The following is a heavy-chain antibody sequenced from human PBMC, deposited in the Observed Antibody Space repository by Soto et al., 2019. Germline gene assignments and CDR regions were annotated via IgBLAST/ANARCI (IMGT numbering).Heavy chain of an antibody. CDR2: IIPILGIA. CDR1: GDTFSSYT. CDR3: AAGVNYGDYFVTGTDY. V-gene: IGHV1-69*02. J-gene: IGHJ4*02. Sequence: VKVSYHGSGDTFSSYTISWVRQAPGQGLEWMGRIIPILGIANYAQKFQGRVTITADKSTSTAYMELSSLRSEDTAVYYCAAGVNYGDYFVTGTDYWGQGTLVTVSS. D-gene: IGHD4-17*01.